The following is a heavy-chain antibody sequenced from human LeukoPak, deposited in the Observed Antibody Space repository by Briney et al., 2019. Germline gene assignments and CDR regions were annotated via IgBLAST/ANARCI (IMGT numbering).Heavy chain of an antibody. J-gene: IGHJ4*02. CDR1: GFTFTSYW. V-gene: IGHV3-74*01. CDR2: INVDGSST. Sequence: GGSLRLSCAASGFTFTSYWMHWVRQAPGKGLVWVSRINVDGSSTTYADSVKGRFTNSRNNAKNTLYLQMNSLRVEDTAVYFCARAYQTLPAGYWGQGTLVTVSS. CDR3: ARAYQTLPAGY. D-gene: IGHD2-2*01.